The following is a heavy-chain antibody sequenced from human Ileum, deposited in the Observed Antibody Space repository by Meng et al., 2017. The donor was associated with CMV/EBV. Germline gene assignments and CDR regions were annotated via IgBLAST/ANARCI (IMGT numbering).Heavy chain of an antibody. Sequence: LAGAASGFTFSSYAMHWVRQAPGKGLEWVAVISYDGSNKYYADSVKGRFTISRDNSKNTLYLQMNSLRAEDTAVYYCARIAAALDYWGQGTLVTVSS. CDR1: GFTFSSYA. CDR3: ARIAAALDY. V-gene: IGHV3-30*04. D-gene: IGHD6-13*01. J-gene: IGHJ4*02. CDR2: ISYDGSNK.